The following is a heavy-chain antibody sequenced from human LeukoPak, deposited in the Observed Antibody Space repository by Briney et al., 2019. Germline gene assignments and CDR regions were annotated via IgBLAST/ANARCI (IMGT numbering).Heavy chain of an antibody. CDR1: GGSISSFY. Sequence: PSETLSLTCAVSGGSISSFYWSWVRQPPGKGLEWIGYVLYSGSTNYNPSLKSRVTMSVDTSKNQFSLKLSSVTAADTAVYYCARGSLTPDYWGQGTLVTVSS. D-gene: IGHD2-15*01. CDR3: ARGSLTPDY. V-gene: IGHV4-59*01. J-gene: IGHJ4*02. CDR2: VLYSGST.